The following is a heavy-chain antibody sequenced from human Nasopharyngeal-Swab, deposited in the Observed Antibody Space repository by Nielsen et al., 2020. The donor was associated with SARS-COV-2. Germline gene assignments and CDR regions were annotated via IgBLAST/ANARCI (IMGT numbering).Heavy chain of an antibody. CDR1: GFTFDDYA. CDR2: ISWNSGSI. V-gene: IGHV3-9*01. J-gene: IGHJ4*02. Sequence: SLKISCAASGFTFDDYAMHWVRQAPGKGLEWVPGISWNSGSIGYADSVKGRFTISRDNAKNSLYLQMNSLRAEDTALYYCAKDMWPTVTTPDYWGQGTLVTVSS. D-gene: IGHD4-17*01. CDR3: AKDMWPTVTTPDY.